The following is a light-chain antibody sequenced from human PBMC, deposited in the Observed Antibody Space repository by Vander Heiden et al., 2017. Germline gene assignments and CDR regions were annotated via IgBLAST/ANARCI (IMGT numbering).Light chain of an antibody. J-gene: IGKJ5*01. V-gene: IGKV3-15*01. Sequence: EVVMTPSPATLSVSPGDRATLSCRASQSVASDLAWYQQKPGQAPRLLIYGASTRATGIPARFSGSGFGTEFTLTINSRQSEDFAIYFCQQYNNWPPITFGQGTRLEIK. CDR2: GAS. CDR3: QQYNNWPPIT. CDR1: QSVASD.